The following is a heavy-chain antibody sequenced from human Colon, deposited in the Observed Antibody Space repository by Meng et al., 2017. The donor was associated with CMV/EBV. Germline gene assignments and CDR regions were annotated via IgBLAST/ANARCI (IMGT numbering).Heavy chain of an antibody. D-gene: IGHD2-15*01. Sequence: SLKISCAASGFTFDDYAMHWVRQAPGKGLEWVSGINWNSASIGYADSVKGRFTISRDNAKNYLYLQMNSLRLEDTAFYYCARDTTAARSHYFNFWGQGTLVTRLL. J-gene: IGHJ4*02. CDR2: INWNSASI. V-gene: IGHV3-9*01. CDR3: ARDTTAARSHYFNF. CDR1: GFTFDDYA.